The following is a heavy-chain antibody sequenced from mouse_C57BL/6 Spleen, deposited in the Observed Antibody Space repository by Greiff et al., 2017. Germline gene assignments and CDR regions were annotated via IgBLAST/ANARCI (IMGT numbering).Heavy chain of an antibody. CDR3: ARGDNLYAMGY. Sequence: QVQLQQSGAELARPGASVKLSCKASGYTFTSYGISWVKQRTGQGLAWIGEISPRSGNTYYNEKFKGKATLTADKSSSTAYMELRSLKSGDSAVYFCARGDNLYAMGYWGPGTSVTVSS. J-gene: IGHJ4*01. D-gene: IGHD1-3*01. V-gene: IGHV1-81*01. CDR2: ISPRSGNT. CDR1: GYTFTSYG.